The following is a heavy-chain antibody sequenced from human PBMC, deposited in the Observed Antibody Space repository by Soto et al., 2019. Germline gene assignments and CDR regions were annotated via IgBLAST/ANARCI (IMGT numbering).Heavy chain of an antibody. J-gene: IGHJ4*02. CDR3: AKESLGRHFDFDY. CDR1: GFTFSSYA. CDR2: IDDSGTNT. Sequence: GGSLRLSCAASGFTFSSYAMSWVRQTPGKGLEWVSGIDDSGTNTYYADSVKGRFTISRDNSRNTLYLETNSLRAEDTAVYHCAKESLGRHFDFDYWGQGA. V-gene: IGHV3-23*01. D-gene: IGHD3-9*01.